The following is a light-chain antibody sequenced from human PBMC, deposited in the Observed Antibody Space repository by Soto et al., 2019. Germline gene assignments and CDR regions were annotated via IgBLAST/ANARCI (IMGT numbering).Light chain of an antibody. J-gene: IGKJ3*01. CDR2: DAS. Sequence: IRMTQSQSTLSASVGDTVTVACRASQSVSGWLAWYQQKPGEAPKLLIYDASALPRGVPSRFSGSGSGTKFTLTIASLQPDDCATYYCQQYETFPRTFGPGTKVDIK. CDR3: QQYETFPRT. CDR1: QSVSGW. V-gene: IGKV1-5*01.